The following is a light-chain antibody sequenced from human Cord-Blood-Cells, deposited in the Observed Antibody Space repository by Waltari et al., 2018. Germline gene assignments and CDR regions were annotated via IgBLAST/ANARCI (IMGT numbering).Light chain of an antibody. CDR3: AAWDDSLNGWV. CDR2: SNN. CDR1: SPNIGSNT. V-gene: IGLV1-44*01. J-gene: IGLJ3*02. Sequence: QSVLTQPPSASGTPGQRVTISSSGSSPNIGSNTGNCSQQLPGTAPKLLIYSNNPRPSGVPDRFSGSKSGTSASLAISGLQSEDEADYYCAAWDDSLNGWVFGGGTKLTVL.